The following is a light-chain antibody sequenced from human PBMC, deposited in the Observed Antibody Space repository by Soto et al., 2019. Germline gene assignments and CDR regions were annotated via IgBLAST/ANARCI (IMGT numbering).Light chain of an antibody. CDR2: DVS. CDR3: CSYAGSYTSL. Sequence: QSALTQPRSVSGSPGQSVTISCTGTSSDVGGYNYVSWYQHHPGKAPKLVIYDVSKRPSGVPDRFSGSRSGNTASLTISGLQAEDEADYYCCSYAGSYTSLFGGGTKVTVL. CDR1: SSDVGGYNY. J-gene: IGLJ2*01. V-gene: IGLV2-11*01.